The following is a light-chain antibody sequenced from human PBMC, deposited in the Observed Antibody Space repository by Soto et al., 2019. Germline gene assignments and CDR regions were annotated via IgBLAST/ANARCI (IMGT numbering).Light chain of an antibody. J-gene: IGKJ1*01. CDR3: QQSYSDLWT. CDR1: QSIRSY. Sequence: RMTQSPSSLSASTGDRVTITCRASQSIRSYLNWYQQKPGKAPKLLIYAASSLQSGVPSRFSGSGSGTDFTLTISSLQPEDFATYYCQQSYSDLWTFGQGTKVDIK. V-gene: IGKV1-39*01. CDR2: AAS.